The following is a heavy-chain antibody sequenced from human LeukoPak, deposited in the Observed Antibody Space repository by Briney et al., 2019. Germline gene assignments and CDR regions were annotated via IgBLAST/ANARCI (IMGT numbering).Heavy chain of an antibody. D-gene: IGHD6-13*01. V-gene: IGHV3-53*01. CDR3: ARGIHSSWYRDYYYYYYMDV. J-gene: IGHJ6*03. Sequence: GGSLRLSCAASGFTVSSNYMSWVRQAPGKGLEWVSVIYSGGSTYYADSVKGRFTISRDNSKNTLYLQMNSLRAEDTAVYYCARGIHSSWYRDYYYYYYMDVWGEGTTVTDSS. CDR2: IYSGGST. CDR1: GFTVSSNY.